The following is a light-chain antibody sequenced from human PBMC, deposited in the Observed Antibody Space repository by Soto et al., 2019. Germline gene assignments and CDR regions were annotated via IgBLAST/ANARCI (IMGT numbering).Light chain of an antibody. CDR3: QQSYSIPYT. CDR2: AAS. V-gene: IGKV1-39*01. Sequence: DIQMTQSPSSLSASVGDRVTITCRASQNMSNYLNWYQQKPGKAPKFLIYAASSLQSGVPSRFSGSGSGTYFTLTISSLQPEDFATYHCQQSYSIPYTFGQGTKLEIK. J-gene: IGKJ2*01. CDR1: QNMSNY.